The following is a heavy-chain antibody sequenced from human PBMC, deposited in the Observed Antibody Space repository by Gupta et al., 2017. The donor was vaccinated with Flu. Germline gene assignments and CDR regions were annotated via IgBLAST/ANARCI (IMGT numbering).Heavy chain of an antibody. Sequence: TANYAQELQGRLTITAAEATRTVYMELSSLRRDDTAVYYCARLTPCGGDCYYFQYWGQGTLVTVPS. V-gene: IGHV1-69*01. J-gene: IGHJ1*01. CDR2: TA. CDR3: ARLTPCGGDCYYFQY. D-gene: IGHD2-21*02.